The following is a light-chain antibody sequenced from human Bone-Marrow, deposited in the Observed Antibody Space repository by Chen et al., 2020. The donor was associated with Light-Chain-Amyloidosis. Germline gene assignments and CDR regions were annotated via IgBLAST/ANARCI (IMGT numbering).Light chain of an antibody. CDR3: QSADSSGTYEVI. J-gene: IGLJ2*01. CDR2: RNT. Sequence: SYELPQPPSVSVSPGQTARITCSGDDLPTKYAYWYQQKPGQAPLLVIHRNTERPSGISELRSGSSSWTTATLTISGVQAEDEADYHCQSADSSGTYEVIFGGGTKLTVL. CDR1: DLPTKY. V-gene: IGLV3-25*03.